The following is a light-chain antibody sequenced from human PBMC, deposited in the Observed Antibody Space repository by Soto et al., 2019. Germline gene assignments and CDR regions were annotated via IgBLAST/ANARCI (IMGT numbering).Light chain of an antibody. CDR3: QSYDSSLSGYA. Sequence: QSVLTQPPSGSEAPGQRVTISCTGSSSNIGAGYEAHWYQQVPGTAPKLLIYENNNRPSGVHDRLSGSKSGTSASLAITGLQAEDEAEYYCQSYDSSLSGYAFGTGTKLTLL. CDR2: ENN. V-gene: IGLV1-40*01. CDR1: SSNIGAGYE. J-gene: IGLJ1*01.